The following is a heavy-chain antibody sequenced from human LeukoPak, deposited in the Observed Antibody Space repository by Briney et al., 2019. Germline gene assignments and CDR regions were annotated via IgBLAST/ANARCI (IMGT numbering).Heavy chain of an antibody. D-gene: IGHD2-2*01. V-gene: IGHV1-69*13. J-gene: IGHJ5*02. CDR1: GGTFSSYA. Sequence: SVKVSCKASGGTFSSYAISWVRQAPGQGLEWMGGIIPIFGTANYAQKFQGRVTITADESTSTAYMELSSLRSEDTAVYYCARGSHVPAAIGWFDPWGQGTLVTVSP. CDR3: ARGSHVPAAIGWFDP. CDR2: IIPIFGTA.